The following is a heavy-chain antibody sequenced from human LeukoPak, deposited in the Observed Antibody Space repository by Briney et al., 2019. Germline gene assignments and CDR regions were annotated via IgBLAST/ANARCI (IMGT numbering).Heavy chain of an antibody. J-gene: IGHJ4*01. CDR2: MNPNSGNT. CDR1: GYTFTSYD. Sequence: ASVKVSCKASGYTFTSYDINWVRQATGQGLEWMGWMNPNSGNTGYAQNFQGRVTMTRNTATRTAYMELSSLRAEDTAVYYCARGRHDSSGSTDGGDYWGQGTLVTVSS. D-gene: IGHD3-22*01. V-gene: IGHV1-8*01. CDR3: ARGRHDSSGSTDGGDY.